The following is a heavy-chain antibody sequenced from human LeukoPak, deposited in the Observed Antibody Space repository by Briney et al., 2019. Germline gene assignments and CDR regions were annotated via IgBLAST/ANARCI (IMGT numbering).Heavy chain of an antibody. Sequence: SETLSLTCAVNGGSFSGYYWSWIRQPPGKGLEWIGEINHSGSTNYNPSLKSRVTISVDTSKNQFSLKLSSVTAADTAVYYCARAPAYYYYYMDVWGKGTTVTVSS. CDR3: ARAPAYYYYYMDV. J-gene: IGHJ6*03. CDR2: INHSGST. V-gene: IGHV4-34*01. CDR1: GGSFSGYY.